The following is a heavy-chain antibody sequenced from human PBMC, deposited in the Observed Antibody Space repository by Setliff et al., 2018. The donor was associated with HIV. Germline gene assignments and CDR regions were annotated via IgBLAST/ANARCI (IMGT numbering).Heavy chain of an antibody. CDR2: IKHGGSA. D-gene: IGHD2-15*01. CDR3: ARGAYCGGASCSLTRFDP. CDR1: GGSFSSYY. Sequence: SETLSLTCAVYGGSFSSYYWSWIRQPPGKGLEWIGEIKHGGSANYNPSLKSRVTISVDGSTNQFSLKLGSVTAADAAVYYCARGAYCGGASCSLTRFDPWGQGTLVTVSS. J-gene: IGHJ5*02. V-gene: IGHV4-34*01.